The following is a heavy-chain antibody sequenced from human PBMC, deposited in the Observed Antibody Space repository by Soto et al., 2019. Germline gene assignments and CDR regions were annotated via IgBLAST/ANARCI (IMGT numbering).Heavy chain of an antibody. CDR2: AHHGGRT. CDR1: GDSMTSSNW. Sequence: QVQLLESGPGLLKPSGTLSLTCTVSGDSMTSSNWWNWVRQPPGRGLGWIGEAHHGGRTNYNPSLRSRVTIAVDKSQNHFSLQLTSVTAADTAVYYCARSEATALDYWGQGTLVTVSS. V-gene: IGHV4-4*02. CDR3: ARSEATALDY. J-gene: IGHJ4*02.